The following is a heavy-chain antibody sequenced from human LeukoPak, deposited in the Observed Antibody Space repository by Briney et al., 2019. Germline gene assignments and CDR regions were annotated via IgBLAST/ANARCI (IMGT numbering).Heavy chain of an antibody. V-gene: IGHV4-30-4*01. CDR3: AKVLIAVAEGWFDP. Sequence: SQTLSLTCTVSGGSISSGDYYWSWIRQPPGKGLEWIGYIYYSGSTYYNPFLKSRVTISVDTSKNQFSLKLSSVTAADTAVYYCAKVLIAVAEGWFDPWGQGTLVTVSS. CDR1: GGSISSGDYY. D-gene: IGHD6-19*01. CDR2: IYYSGST. J-gene: IGHJ5*02.